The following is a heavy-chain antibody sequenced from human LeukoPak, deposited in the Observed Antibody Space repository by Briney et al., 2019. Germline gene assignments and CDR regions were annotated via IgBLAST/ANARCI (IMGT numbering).Heavy chain of an antibody. CDR3: ARKLVHYFDY. D-gene: IGHD6-6*01. Sequence: PGGSLRLSCAASGFTFSSYEMICVRQAPGKGLEWVSYISSSGTTIYYADSVKGRFTISRDNAKNSLYLQMSSLRAEDTAVYYCARKLVHYFDYWGQGTLATVSS. J-gene: IGHJ4*02. V-gene: IGHV3-48*03. CDR1: GFTFSSYE. CDR2: ISSSGTTI.